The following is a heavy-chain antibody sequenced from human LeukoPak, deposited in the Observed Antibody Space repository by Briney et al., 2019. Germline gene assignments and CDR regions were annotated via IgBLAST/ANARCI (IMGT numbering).Heavy chain of an antibody. V-gene: IGHV3-74*01. CDR2: IASDGSST. Sequence: QPGRSLRLSCAASGFTFSSYWMNWVRQAPGKGLVWVSRIASDGSSTTYADSVKGRFSISRDNAKNTLYLQMNSLRVGDTAVYYCARGRPHGNDYWGQGTLVTVSS. J-gene: IGHJ4*02. CDR3: ARGRPHGNDY. CDR1: GFTFSSYW. D-gene: IGHD4-23*01.